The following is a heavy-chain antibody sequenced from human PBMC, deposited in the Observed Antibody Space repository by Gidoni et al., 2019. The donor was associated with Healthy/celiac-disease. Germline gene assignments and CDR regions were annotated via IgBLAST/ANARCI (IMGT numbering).Heavy chain of an antibody. Sequence: QVQLVQSGAEVKQPGDSVKVFCKASGYTFTSYGISWLRQAPGQGLEWMGWISDYNGNTNNAQKLQGRVTMTTDTSTRTAYMELRSLRSDDTAVYYCARCYSVYWYFDRWGRGTLVTVSS. V-gene: IGHV1-18*01. CDR2: ISDYNGNT. J-gene: IGHJ2*01. CDR1: GYTFTSYG. CDR3: ARCYSVYWYFDR. D-gene: IGHD3-10*01.